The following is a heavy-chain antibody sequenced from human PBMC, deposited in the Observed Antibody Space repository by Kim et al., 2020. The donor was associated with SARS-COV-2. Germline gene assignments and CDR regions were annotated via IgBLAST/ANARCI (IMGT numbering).Heavy chain of an antibody. CDR2: ISGSGGST. D-gene: IGHD6-19*01. J-gene: IGHJ4*02. CDR3: AKGRYSSGWYAGLVYFDY. CDR1: GFTFSSYA. Sequence: GGSLRLSCAASGFTFSSYAMSWVRQAPGKGLEWVSAISGSGGSTYYADSVKGRFTISRDNSKNTLYLQMNSLRAEDTAVYYCAKGRYSSGWYAGLVYFDYWGQGTLVTVSS. V-gene: IGHV3-23*01.